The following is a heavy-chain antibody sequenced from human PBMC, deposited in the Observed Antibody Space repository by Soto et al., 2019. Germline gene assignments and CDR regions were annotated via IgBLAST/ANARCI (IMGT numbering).Heavy chain of an antibody. J-gene: IGHJ4*02. CDR1: GGSISSSNW. Sequence: PSETLSLTCAVSGGSISSSNWWSWVRQPPGKGLEWIGEIYHSGSTNYNPSLESRVTISVDKSKNQFSLKLSSVTAADTAVYYCAANLRFLEWSNDYWGQGTLVTVSS. CDR2: IYHSGST. CDR3: AANLRFLEWSNDY. D-gene: IGHD3-3*01. V-gene: IGHV4-4*02.